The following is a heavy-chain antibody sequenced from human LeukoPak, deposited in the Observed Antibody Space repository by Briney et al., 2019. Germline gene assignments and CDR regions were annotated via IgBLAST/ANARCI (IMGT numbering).Heavy chain of an antibody. D-gene: IGHD6-19*01. V-gene: IGHV4-59*07. CDR1: GGSISSYY. Sequence: TSATLSLTCTVSGGSISSYYWSWIRQPPGKGLEWIGYIYYSGRTNYNPSLKSRVTISVDTSTNQFSLKLSSVTAADTAVYYCARAGWDRKYYFDYWGQGTLVTVSS. J-gene: IGHJ4*02. CDR3: ARAGWDRKYYFDY. CDR2: IYYSGRT.